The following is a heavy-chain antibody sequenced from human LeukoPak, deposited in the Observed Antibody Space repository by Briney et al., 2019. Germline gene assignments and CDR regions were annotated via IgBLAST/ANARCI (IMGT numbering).Heavy chain of an antibody. Sequence: ASVKVSCKASGYTFTSYAMHWVRQAPGQRLEWMGWFNAGNGNTKYSQKFQGRVTITRDTSASTAYMELSSLRSEDTAVYYCARGSIAVAGPDFAFDYWGQGTLVTVSS. D-gene: IGHD6-19*01. CDR3: ARGSIAVAGPDFAFDY. V-gene: IGHV1-3*01. CDR2: FNAGNGNT. CDR1: GYTFTSYA. J-gene: IGHJ4*02.